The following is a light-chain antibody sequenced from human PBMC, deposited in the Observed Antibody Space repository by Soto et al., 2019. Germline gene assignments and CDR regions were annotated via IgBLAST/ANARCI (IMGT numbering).Light chain of an antibody. CDR2: EVK. J-gene: IGLJ6*01. CDR3: RTYTTTGSSI. Sequence: QSVLTQPASVSGSPGQSITITCSGTTDDVGSTDSVSWYQHHPGEAPRLVIYEVKNRPSGVPGRFSGSKSVNTASLSISGLQPEDEADSYCRTYTTTGSSIFGSGTKLTVL. V-gene: IGLV2-14*01. CDR1: TDDVGSTDS.